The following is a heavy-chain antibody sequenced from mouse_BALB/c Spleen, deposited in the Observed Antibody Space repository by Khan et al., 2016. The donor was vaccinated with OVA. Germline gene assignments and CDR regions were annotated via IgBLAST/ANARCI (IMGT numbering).Heavy chain of an antibody. V-gene: IGHV1-77*01. CDR1: GYTFTDFY. J-gene: IGHJ3*01. CDR3: ARRNYFGYTFAY. D-gene: IGHD1-2*01. CDR2: ISPGSGDT. Sequence: VQLQESGTELARPGASVNLSCKASGYTFTDFYINWVKQRSGQGLEWIGEISPGSGDTYYNEKFKGKATLTADKSSSTAYMQLSSLTSEASAGYFCARRNYFGYTFAYWGQGTLVTVSA.